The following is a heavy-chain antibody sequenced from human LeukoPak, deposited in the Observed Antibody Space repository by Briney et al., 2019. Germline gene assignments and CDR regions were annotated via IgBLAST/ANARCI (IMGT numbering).Heavy chain of an antibody. CDR1: GGSVSSGSYF. Sequence: DPSETLSLTCTVSGGSVSSGSYFWTWIRQSPGKRLEYVGYIYDSGRTNYNPSLKSRVTISKDTSKNQFSLKLSSVTAADTAVYYCARDRLGGYSYVYWGQGSLVTVSS. CDR2: IYDSGRT. J-gene: IGHJ4*02. CDR3: ARDRLGGYSYVY. D-gene: IGHD5-12*01. V-gene: IGHV4-61*01.